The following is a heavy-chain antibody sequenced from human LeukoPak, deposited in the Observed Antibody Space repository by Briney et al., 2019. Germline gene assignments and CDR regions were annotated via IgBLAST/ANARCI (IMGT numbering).Heavy chain of an antibody. CDR2: MNPNSGNT. Sequence: ASVKVSCKASGYTFTSYDINWVRQATGQGLEWMGWMNPNSGNTGYAQKFQGRVTMTRNTSISTAYMELSSLRSEDTAVYYCASTYCSSTSCSSFFGYWGQGTLVTVSS. CDR3: ASTYCSSTSCSSFFGY. CDR1: GYTFTSYD. J-gene: IGHJ4*02. D-gene: IGHD2-2*01. V-gene: IGHV1-8*01.